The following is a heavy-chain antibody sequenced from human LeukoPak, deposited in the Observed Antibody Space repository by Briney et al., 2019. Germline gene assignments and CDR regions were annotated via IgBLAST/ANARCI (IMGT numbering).Heavy chain of an antibody. J-gene: IGHJ4*02. D-gene: IGHD2-21*02. Sequence: GGSLRLSCAASGFTVSSNYMSWVRQAPGKGLEWVSVIYSGGSTYYADSVKGRFTISRDNSKNTLYLQMNSLRAEDTAVYYCARDPDRDCGGDCLGYWGQGTLVTVSS. CDR3: ARDPDRDCGGDCLGY. V-gene: IGHV3-66*02. CDR1: GFTVSSNY. CDR2: IYSGGST.